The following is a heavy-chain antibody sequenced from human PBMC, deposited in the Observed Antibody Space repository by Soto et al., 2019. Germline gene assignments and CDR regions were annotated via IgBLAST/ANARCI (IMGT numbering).Heavy chain of an antibody. J-gene: IGHJ5*02. CDR3: ARTWLFQGWDWFEP. CDR2: IKQDGSEK. CDR1: GFTFSSYW. D-gene: IGHD5-12*01. Sequence: GGSLRLSCAASGFTFSSYWMSWVRQAPGKGLEWVANIKQDGSEKYYVDSVKGRFTISRDNAKNSLYLQMNSLRAEDTAVYYCARTWLFQGWDWFEPWGEGTPVTVS. V-gene: IGHV3-7*01.